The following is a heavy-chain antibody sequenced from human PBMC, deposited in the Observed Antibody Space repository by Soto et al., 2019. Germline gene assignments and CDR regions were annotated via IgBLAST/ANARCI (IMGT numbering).Heavy chain of an antibody. CDR1: GFTVSSTNY. D-gene: IGHD5-12*01. CDR2: IYSGGTT. J-gene: IGHJ4*02. V-gene: IGHV3-53*01. CDR3: HGYGY. Sequence: EVQVVESGGGLIQPGGSLGLSCVVSGFTVSSTNYMSWVRQAPGKGLEWVSVIYSGGTTFYADSVKGRLTISRDNSKNTLYLQMNSLRAEDTAVYYCHGYGYWGQGTLVTVSS.